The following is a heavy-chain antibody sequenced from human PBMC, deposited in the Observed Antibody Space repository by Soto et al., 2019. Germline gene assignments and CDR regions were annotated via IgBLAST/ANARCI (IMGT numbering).Heavy chain of an antibody. CDR3: ARVWGGSNGFDP. V-gene: IGHV4-30-2*01. J-gene: IGHJ5*02. D-gene: IGHD3-16*01. Sequence: PSETLSLTCAVSGGSISSGGYSWSWIRQPPGKGLEWIGYIYHSGSTYYNPSLKSRVTISVDRSKNQFSLKLSSVTAADTAMYYCARVWGGSNGFDPWGQGTLVTVSS. CDR1: GGSISSGGYS. CDR2: IYHSGST.